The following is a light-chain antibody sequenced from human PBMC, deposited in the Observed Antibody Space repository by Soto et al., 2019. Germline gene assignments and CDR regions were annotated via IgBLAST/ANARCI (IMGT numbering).Light chain of an antibody. CDR2: DAS. J-gene: IGKJ1*01. CDR1: QSISNW. CDR3: QHYNIFSRT. Sequence: DIQMTQSPSSLTASVGDRVSITCRASQSISNWLAWYQQKPGKAPKLLIYDASSLESRVPSRFSGSGSGTDFTLTISSLQPEDFATYYCQHYNIFSRTFGQGTKVDIK. V-gene: IGKV1-5*01.